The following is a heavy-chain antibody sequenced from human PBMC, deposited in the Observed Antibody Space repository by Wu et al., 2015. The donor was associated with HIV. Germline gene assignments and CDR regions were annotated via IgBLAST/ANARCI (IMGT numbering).Heavy chain of an antibody. J-gene: IGHJ4*02. CDR3: AREYASIAAPSRGFDY. D-gene: IGHD6-6*01. Sequence: QVQLVQSGAEVKKPGASVKVSCKASGYTFTGYYMHWVRQAPGQGLEWMGWINPNSGGTNYAQKFQGRVTMTRDTSISTAYMELSRLRSDDTAVYYCAREYASIAAPSRGFDYWGQGTLVTVSS. V-gene: IGHV1-2*02. CDR1: GYTFTGYY. CDR2: INPNSGGT.